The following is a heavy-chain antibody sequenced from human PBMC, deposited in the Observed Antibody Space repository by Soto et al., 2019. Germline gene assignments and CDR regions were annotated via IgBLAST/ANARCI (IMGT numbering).Heavy chain of an antibody. CDR2: INHSGST. V-gene: IGHV4-34*01. CDR3: ARDLRVFGVVIEGGFDS. D-gene: IGHD3-3*01. CDR1: GGSFSGYY. Sequence: SETLSLTCAVYGGSFSGYYWSWIRQPPGKGLEWIGEINHSGSTNYNPSLKSRVTISVDTSKNQFSLKLSSVTAADTAVYYCARDLRVFGVVIEGGFDSWGQGSLVTVSS. J-gene: IGHJ5*01.